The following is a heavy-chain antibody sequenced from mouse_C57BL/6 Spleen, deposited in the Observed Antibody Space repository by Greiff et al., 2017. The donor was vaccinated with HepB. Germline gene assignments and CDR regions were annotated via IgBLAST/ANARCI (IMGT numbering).Heavy chain of an antibody. CDR1: GYTFTSYW. J-gene: IGHJ2*01. Sequence: VQLQQSGAELVMPGASVKLSCKASGYTFTSYWMHWVKQRPGQGLEWIGEIDPSDSYTNYNQKFKGKSTLTVDKSSSTAYMQLSSLTSEDSAVYYCASGLDYWGQGTTLTVSS. CDR3: ASGLDY. CDR2: IDPSDSYT. V-gene: IGHV1-69*01.